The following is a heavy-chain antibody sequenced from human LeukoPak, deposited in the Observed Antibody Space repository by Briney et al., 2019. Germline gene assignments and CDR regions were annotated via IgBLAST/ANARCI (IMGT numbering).Heavy chain of an antibody. J-gene: IGHJ6*02. Sequence: GGSLRLSCAASGFTFSSYGMHWVRQAPGKGLEWVAVIWYDGSNKYYADSVKGRFTISRDNSKNTLYLQMNSLRAEDTAVYYCARDLNPYMTMDVWGQGTTVTVSS. D-gene: IGHD3-16*01. CDR2: IWYDGSNK. V-gene: IGHV3-33*01. CDR1: GFTFSSYG. CDR3: ARDLNPYMTMDV.